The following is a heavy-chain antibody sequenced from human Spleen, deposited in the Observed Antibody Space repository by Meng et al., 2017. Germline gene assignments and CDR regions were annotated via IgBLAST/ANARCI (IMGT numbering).Heavy chain of an antibody. Sequence: VDLERWGEGLLQPSETLSLTCAVYGGSFSGYYWSWIRQPPGKGLEWIGEIKHSGSTKYNASLKNRVTISLDTSKNQFSLRMASMTAADTAVYYCARGTTTMAHDFDYWGQGTLVTVSS. CDR3: ARGTTTMAHDFDY. CDR2: IKHSGST. D-gene: IGHD4-11*01. J-gene: IGHJ4*02. V-gene: IGHV4-34*01. CDR1: GGSFSGYY.